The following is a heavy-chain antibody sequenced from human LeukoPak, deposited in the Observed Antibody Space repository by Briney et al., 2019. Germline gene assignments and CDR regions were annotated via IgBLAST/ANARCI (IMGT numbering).Heavy chain of an antibody. CDR1: GLTFTSYT. CDR2: ISTSSNYI. D-gene: IGHD3-22*01. CDR3: EQNFYDSSGLYFDY. Sequence: SGGPLRLSCVASGLTFTSYTMNWVRQSPGKGLEWVSSISTSSNYIYYAHSVKGRSTISRDNAKNSLYLQMNSLRAADTAVYYCEQNFYDSSGLYFDYWGQGTLVTVSS. V-gene: IGHV3-21*01. J-gene: IGHJ4*02.